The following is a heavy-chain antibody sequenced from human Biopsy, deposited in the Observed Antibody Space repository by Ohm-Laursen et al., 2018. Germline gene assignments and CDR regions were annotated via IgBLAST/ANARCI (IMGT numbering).Heavy chain of an antibody. CDR2: IYWDDDK. CDR3: ARLGSLQLKNWFDP. Sequence: TQTLTLTCTFSGFSLSTSGVGVGWILQPPGKALEWLALIYWDDDKRYSPSLKSRLTTTKDTSKKQVVLTMANMDPVDTATYYCARLGSLQLKNWFDPWGRGTLVTVSS. D-gene: IGHD3-10*01. V-gene: IGHV2-5*02. CDR1: GFSLSTSGVG. J-gene: IGHJ5*02.